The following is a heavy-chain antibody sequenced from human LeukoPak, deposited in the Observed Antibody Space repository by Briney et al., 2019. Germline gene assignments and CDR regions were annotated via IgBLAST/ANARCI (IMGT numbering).Heavy chain of an antibody. Sequence: GASVKVSCKASGYTFTSYDINWVRQATGQGLEWMGWMNPNSGNTGYAQKFQGRVTITRNTSISTAYMELSSLRSEDTAVYYCVSHSSSWLNDAFDIWGQGTMVTVSS. J-gene: IGHJ3*02. V-gene: IGHV1-8*03. CDR1: GYTFTSYD. CDR3: VSHSSSWLNDAFDI. CDR2: MNPNSGNT. D-gene: IGHD6-13*01.